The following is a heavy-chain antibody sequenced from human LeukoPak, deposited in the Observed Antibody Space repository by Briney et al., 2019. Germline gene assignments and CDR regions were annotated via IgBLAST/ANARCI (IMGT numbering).Heavy chain of an antibody. Sequence: SVKVSCKASGYTFTGYYMHWVRQAPGQGLEWMGGIIPIFGTANYAQKFQGRVTITADKSTSTAYMELSSLRSEDTAVYYCANVGRVYEHDAFDIWGQGTMVTVSS. CDR3: ANVGRVYEHDAFDI. D-gene: IGHD2-8*01. V-gene: IGHV1-69*06. J-gene: IGHJ3*02. CDR1: GYTFTGYY. CDR2: IIPIFGTA.